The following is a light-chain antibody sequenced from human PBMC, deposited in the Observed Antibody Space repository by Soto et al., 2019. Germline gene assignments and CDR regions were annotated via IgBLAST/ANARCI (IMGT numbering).Light chain of an antibody. Sequence: DIQMTQSPSSLSASVGDRVTITCRASQSISSYLNWYQQKPGKAPKLLIYGSSSLHYGVPSRFSGSGSGSAFTLTISSLQPEDSATYYCQQSFTAPITFGQGTRLEIK. J-gene: IGKJ5*01. CDR2: GSS. CDR3: QQSFTAPIT. CDR1: QSISSY. V-gene: IGKV1-39*01.